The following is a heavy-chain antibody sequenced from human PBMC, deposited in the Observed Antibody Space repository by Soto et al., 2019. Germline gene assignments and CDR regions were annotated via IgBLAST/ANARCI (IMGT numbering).Heavy chain of an antibody. Sequence: QVHLLESGPGLVQPSETLSLTCIVSGGSITSYHWSWIRQFPGKGLEWIAYTSYTGNTYYNPSLKILVTIYLDTSNNLFSSKLPSLTAANTTVYYCSRDMHAGFPHYFYPWGQGTLVTVSA. J-gene: IGHJ5*02. V-gene: IGHV4-59*01. CDR2: TSYTGNT. D-gene: IGHD1-26*01. CDR3: SRDMHAGFPHYFYP. CDR1: GGSITSYH.